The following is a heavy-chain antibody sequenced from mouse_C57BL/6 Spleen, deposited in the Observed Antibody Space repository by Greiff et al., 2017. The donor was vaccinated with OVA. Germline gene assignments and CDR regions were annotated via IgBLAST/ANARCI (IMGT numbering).Heavy chain of an antibody. CDR3: TSIYYDYDLYYFDY. Sequence: EVQVVESGGGLVQPGGSMKLSCAASGFTFSDAWMDWVRQSPEKGLEWVAEIRNKANNHATYYAESVKGRFTISRDDSKSSVYLQMNSLRAEDTGIYYCTSIYYDYDLYYFDYWGQGTTLTVSS. CDR1: GFTFSDAW. V-gene: IGHV6-6*01. J-gene: IGHJ2*01. CDR2: IRNKANNHAT. D-gene: IGHD2-4*01.